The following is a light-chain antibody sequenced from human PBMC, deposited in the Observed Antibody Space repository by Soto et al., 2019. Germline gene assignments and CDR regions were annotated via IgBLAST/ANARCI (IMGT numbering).Light chain of an antibody. J-gene: IGKJ3*01. CDR2: GAS. CDR3: QQYGGSPLLT. V-gene: IGKV3-20*01. Sequence: IVLTQSPGTLSLSPGDRATLSCRASRAISSSFLAWYQQKPGQAPRLLIYGASSRATGIPDRFSGSGSGTDFTLIISRLEPEDFAVYSCQQYGGSPLLTFGPGTKVDIK. CDR1: RAISSSF.